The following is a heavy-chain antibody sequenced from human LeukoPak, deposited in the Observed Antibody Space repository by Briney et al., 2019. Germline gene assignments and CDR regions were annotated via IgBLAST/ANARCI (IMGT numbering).Heavy chain of an antibody. CDR2: ISGSGGST. V-gene: IGHV3-23*01. J-gene: IGHJ6*03. CDR1: GFTFSSYA. CDR3: AKAITIVRGVIIKAHYYYYYMDV. D-gene: IGHD3-10*01. Sequence: GGSLRLSCAASGFTFSSYAMSWVRQAPGKGLEWVSAISGSGGSTYYADSVKGRFTISRDNSKNTLYLQMNSLRAEDTAVYYCAKAITIVRGVIIKAHYYYYYMDVWGKGTTVTVSS.